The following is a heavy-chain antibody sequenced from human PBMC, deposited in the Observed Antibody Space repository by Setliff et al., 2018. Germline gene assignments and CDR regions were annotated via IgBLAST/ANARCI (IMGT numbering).Heavy chain of an antibody. CDR1: GYSFSTCW. Sequence: GESLKISCKGSGYSFSTCWIGWVRQMPGKGLEWMGIIYPGDSITRYSPSFQGQVTISADKSISTAYLQWSSLKASDTAMYYCARRPEFWSGYPLDWGQGTLVTVSS. CDR3: ARRPEFWSGYPLD. J-gene: IGHJ4*02. CDR2: IYPGDSIT. D-gene: IGHD3-3*01. V-gene: IGHV5-51*01.